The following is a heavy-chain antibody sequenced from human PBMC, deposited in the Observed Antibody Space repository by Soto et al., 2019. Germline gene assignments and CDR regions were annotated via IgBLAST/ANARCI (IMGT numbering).Heavy chain of an antibody. D-gene: IGHD4-4*01. Sequence: SVKVSCKASGGTFSSYTISWVRQAPGQGLEWMGRIIPILGIANYAQKFQGRVTITADKSTSTAYMELSSLRSEDTAVYYCAGRTTVGTYYYYYGMDVWGQGTTVTVSS. CDR3: AGRTTVGTYYYYYGMDV. CDR1: GGTFSSYT. J-gene: IGHJ6*02. CDR2: IIPILGIA. V-gene: IGHV1-69*02.